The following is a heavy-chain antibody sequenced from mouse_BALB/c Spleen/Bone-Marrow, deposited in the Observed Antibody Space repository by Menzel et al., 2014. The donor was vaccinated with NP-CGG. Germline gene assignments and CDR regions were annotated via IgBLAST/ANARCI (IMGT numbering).Heavy chain of an antibody. CDR2: IHPGSGGT. CDR1: GYTFTDYE. Sequence: VKLLESGAELVRPGASVKLSCKALGYTFTDYEMHWVKQTPEHGLEWIGAIHPGSGGTAYNQKFKGKATLTADKSSSTAYMEHSSLTSEDPAVYYCTRGGLRHYAMDYWGQGTSVTVSS. D-gene: IGHD2-4*01. CDR3: TRGGLRHYAMDY. J-gene: IGHJ4*01. V-gene: IGHV1-15*01.